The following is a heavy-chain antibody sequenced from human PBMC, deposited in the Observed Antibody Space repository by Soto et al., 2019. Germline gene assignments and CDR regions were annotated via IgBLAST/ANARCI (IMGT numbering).Heavy chain of an antibody. Sequence: PSETLSLTCTVSGGSISSYYWSWIRRPPGKGLEWIGYIYYSGSTNYNPSLKSRVTISVDTSKNQFSLKLSSVTAAGTAVYYCERDSYDSSGYYYGALDNWFDPWGQGTLVTVSS. D-gene: IGHD3-22*01. CDR1: GGSISSYY. J-gene: IGHJ5*02. CDR2: IYYSGST. V-gene: IGHV4-59*01. CDR3: ERDSYDSSGYYYGALDNWFDP.